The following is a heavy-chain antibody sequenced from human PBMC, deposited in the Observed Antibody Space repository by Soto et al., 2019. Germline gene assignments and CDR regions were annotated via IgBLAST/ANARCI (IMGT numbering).Heavy chain of an antibody. Sequence: SETMSLTCTVSGGSIISGGYYWSWIRQHPGKGLEWIGYIYYSGSTNYNPSLRSRVTISVDTSKNQFSLKLSSVTAADTAVYYCARDWTPYCSGGTCYGGHFDYWGQGTLVTVS. J-gene: IGHJ4*02. CDR2: IYYSGST. CDR3: ARDWTPYCSGGTCYGGHFDY. V-gene: IGHV4-31*03. CDR1: GGSIISGGYY. D-gene: IGHD2-15*01.